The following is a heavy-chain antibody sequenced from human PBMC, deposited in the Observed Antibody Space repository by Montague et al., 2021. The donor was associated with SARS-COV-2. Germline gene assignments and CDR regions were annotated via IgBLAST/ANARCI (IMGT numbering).Heavy chain of an antibody. V-gene: IGHV4-34*01. D-gene: IGHD2-2*01. CDR2: ISHSGST. CDR1: GGSLSGYN. Sequence: SETLSLTCAVYGGSLSGYNWSWIRRHPGEGLEGIAEISHSGSTSYNPSLKSRVTISVDTSKNQFSLKMSSATAADTAVYYCARVPYRLLFVPRYYGMDVWGQGTTVTVSS. J-gene: IGHJ6*02. CDR3: ARVPYRLLFVPRYYGMDV.